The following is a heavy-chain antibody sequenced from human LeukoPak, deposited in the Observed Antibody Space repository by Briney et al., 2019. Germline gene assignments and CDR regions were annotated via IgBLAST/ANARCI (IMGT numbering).Heavy chain of an antibody. Sequence: GGSLRLSCAASGFTFSNHGFHWVRQAPGKGLEWVAVIWYDGSKKFYADSVKGRFTISRDDSKNTLYLQMNSLRAEDTAVYYCARARTIYCGGDCYYDYGGQGTLVTVSS. D-gene: IGHD2-21*02. V-gene: IGHV3-33*01. CDR3: ARARTIYCGGDCYYDY. CDR2: IWYDGSKK. J-gene: IGHJ4*02. CDR1: GFTFSNHG.